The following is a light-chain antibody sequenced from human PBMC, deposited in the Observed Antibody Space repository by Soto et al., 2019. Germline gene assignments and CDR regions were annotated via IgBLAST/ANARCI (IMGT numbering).Light chain of an antibody. CDR2: AAS. J-gene: IGKJ2*01. V-gene: IGKV1-39*01. CDR3: QQSYSTPYT. CDR1: QSISSY. Sequence: DIQMTQSPSSLSASVGDRVTITCRASQSISSYLNLYQQKPAKAPKLLIYAASSLQSGVPSRFSGSGSATDFTLTISSLQPEDFATYYCQQSYSTPYTLGQGTKLEIK.